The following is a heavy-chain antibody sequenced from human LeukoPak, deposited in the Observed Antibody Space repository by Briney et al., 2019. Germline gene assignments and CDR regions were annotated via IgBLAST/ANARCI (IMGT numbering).Heavy chain of an antibody. D-gene: IGHD3-10*01. CDR1: GFTVSSNY. CDR2: IYSGGST. V-gene: IGHV3-53*01. Sequence: PGGSLRLSCVASGFTVSSNYMSWVRQAPGKGLEWVSGIYSGGSTYYVDSVKGRFTISRDNSKNTLYLQMNSLRAEDTAVYYCASGSGSYRTPYYYMDVWGTGTTVTVSS. J-gene: IGHJ6*03. CDR3: ASGSGSYRTPYYYMDV.